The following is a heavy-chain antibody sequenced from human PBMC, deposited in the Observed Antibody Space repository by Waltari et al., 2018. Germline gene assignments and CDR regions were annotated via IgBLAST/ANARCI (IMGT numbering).Heavy chain of an antibody. CDR3: ARVAQQQLSGMDV. CDR1: GYTFTGYY. Sequence: QVQLVQSGAEVKKPGASVKVSCKASGYTFTGYYMHWVRQAPGQGLVWMGWINPNSGGTNYARKFQGRVARTRDTSISTAYMELSRLRSDDTAVYYCARVAQQQLSGMDVWGQGTTVTVSS. D-gene: IGHD6-13*01. CDR2: INPNSGGT. J-gene: IGHJ6*02. V-gene: IGHV1-2*02.